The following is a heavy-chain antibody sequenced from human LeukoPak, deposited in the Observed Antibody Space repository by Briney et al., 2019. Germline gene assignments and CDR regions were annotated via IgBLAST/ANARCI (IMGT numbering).Heavy chain of an antibody. V-gene: IGHV3-23*01. CDR2: ISDSGANT. Sequence: GGSLRLSCAASGFTFSGSAMIWVRQAPGKGLEWVSAISDSGANTYYADSVRGRFTISRDNSKNTLYLQMNSLRAEDTAVYYCAKRATSWYYFEYWGQGTLVTVSS. J-gene: IGHJ4*02. CDR1: GFTFSGSA. CDR3: AKRATSWYYFEY.